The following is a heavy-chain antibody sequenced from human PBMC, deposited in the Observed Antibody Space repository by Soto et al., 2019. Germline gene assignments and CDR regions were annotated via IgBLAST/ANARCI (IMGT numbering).Heavy chain of an antibody. J-gene: IGHJ4*02. V-gene: IGHV4-59*01. Sequence: SETLSLTCTVSGGSISNYYWNWIRQSPGKVLEWIGYIYSSGSTHYNPSLQNRVTISIDTFKNQVSLNVNSVTAADTAVYYCARDHPHSYGVYYFDYWGQGTPVTVSS. CDR1: GGSISNYY. D-gene: IGHD5-18*01. CDR2: IYSSGST. CDR3: ARDHPHSYGVYYFDY.